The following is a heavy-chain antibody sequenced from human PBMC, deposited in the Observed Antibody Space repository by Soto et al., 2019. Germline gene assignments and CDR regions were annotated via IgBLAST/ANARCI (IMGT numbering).Heavy chain of an antibody. Sequence: AGSLRLSCAASGFTFSSSWMTWVRQAPGKGLEWVANIKQDGSEQYYVDSVKGRFTISRDNANNSLYLQVNSLRAEDTAVYYCARDKKCGSRYFDYWGQGTLVTVSS. V-gene: IGHV3-7*03. CDR1: GFTFSSSW. CDR3: ARDKKCGSRYFDY. CDR2: IKQDGSEQ. J-gene: IGHJ4*02.